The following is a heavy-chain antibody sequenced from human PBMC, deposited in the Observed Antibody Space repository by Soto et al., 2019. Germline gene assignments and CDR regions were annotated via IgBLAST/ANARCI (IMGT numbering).Heavy chain of an antibody. CDR1: GFTFRTYA. Sequence: GGSLRLSCAASGFTFRTYAMHWVRQAPGKGLEWVAVISYDGSNTYYADSVKGRFTISRDSSKNTLYLQMNSLRTEDSAVYCCARDSETNGYSYDYFDYWGQGTLVTVS. J-gene: IGHJ4*02. CDR3: ARDSETNGYSYDYFDY. D-gene: IGHD5-18*01. V-gene: IGHV3-30*04. CDR2: ISYDGSNT.